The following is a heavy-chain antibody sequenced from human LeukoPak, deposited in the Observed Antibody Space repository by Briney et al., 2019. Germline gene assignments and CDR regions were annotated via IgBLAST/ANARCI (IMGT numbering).Heavy chain of an antibody. CDR3: VKGSGYPPYYFDY. V-gene: IGHV4-59*01. Sequence: SETLSLTCAVSGGSISSYYWSWIRQPPGKGLEWIGYIYYSGSTNYNPSLKSRVTISVDTSKNQFSLKLSSVTAADTAVYYCVKGSGYPPYYFDYWGQGTLVTVSS. CDR2: IYYSGST. J-gene: IGHJ4*02. CDR1: GGSISSYY. D-gene: IGHD3-22*01.